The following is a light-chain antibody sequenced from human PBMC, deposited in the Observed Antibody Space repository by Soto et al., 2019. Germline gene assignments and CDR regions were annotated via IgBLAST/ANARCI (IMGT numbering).Light chain of an antibody. CDR2: WAS. CDR3: QQYFTSPYT. V-gene: IGKV4-1*01. CDR1: QTLLYNSNTKNY. Sequence: DIVMTQSPDSLAVSLGERATINCKSSQTLLYNSNTKNYLAWYQQKPGQPPRLLFYWASTRESGVPDRFSGSGSATDFTLTISSLQAEDVAVYYCQQYFTSPYTFGQGTKLEMK. J-gene: IGKJ2*01.